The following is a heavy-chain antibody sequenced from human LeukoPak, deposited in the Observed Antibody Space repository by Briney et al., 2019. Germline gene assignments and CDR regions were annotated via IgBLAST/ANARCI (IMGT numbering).Heavy chain of an antibody. CDR1: GFTFSSYG. V-gene: IGHV3-30*02. CDR2: IRYDGSNK. CDR3: ARGIVGTSETTFDF. Sequence: GGSLRLSCAASGFTFSSYGMHWVRQAPGKGLEWVAFIRYDGSNKYYADSVKGRFTISRDNSKNTLYLQMNSLRAEDTAVYYCARGIVGTSETTFDFWGQGTLVTVSS. D-gene: IGHD1-26*01. J-gene: IGHJ4*02.